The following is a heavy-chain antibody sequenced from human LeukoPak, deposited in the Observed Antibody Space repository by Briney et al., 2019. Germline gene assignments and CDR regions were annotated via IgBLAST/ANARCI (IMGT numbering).Heavy chain of an antibody. CDR1: GGTFISYA. CDR2: IIPIFGTA. V-gene: IGHV1-69*01. CDR3: ASTWGSAYCGGDCSDY. D-gene: IGHD2-21*02. J-gene: IGHJ4*02. Sequence: EASVKVSCKASGGTFISYAISWVRQAPGQGLEWMGGIIPIFGTANYAQKFQGRVTITADESTSTAYMELSSLRSEDTAVYYCASTWGSAYCGGDCSDYWGQGTLVTVSS.